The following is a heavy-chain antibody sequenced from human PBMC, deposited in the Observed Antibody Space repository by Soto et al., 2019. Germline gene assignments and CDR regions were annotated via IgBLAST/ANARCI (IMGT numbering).Heavy chain of an antibody. CDR1: GFTFSDHY. CDR2: TRNKANSYTT. CDR3: ACSGTHDAFDI. Sequence: GGSLRLSCAASGFTFSDHYMDWVRQAPGKGLEWVGRTRNKANSYTTEYAASVKGRFTISRDDSKNSLYLQMNSLKTEDTAVYYCACSGTHDAFDIWGQGTMVTVSS. V-gene: IGHV3-72*01. D-gene: IGHD2-15*01. J-gene: IGHJ3*02.